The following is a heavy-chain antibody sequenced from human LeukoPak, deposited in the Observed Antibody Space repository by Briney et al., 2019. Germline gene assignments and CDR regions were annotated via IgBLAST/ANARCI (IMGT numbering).Heavy chain of an antibody. J-gene: IGHJ4*02. CDR3: ARDAGAAAGTFDY. Sequence: NPSGTLSLTCAVSGGSISSSNWWSWVRQPPGKGLEWIGEIYHSGSTNYNPSLKSRVTISVDTSKNQFSLKLSSVTAADTAVYYCARDAGAAAGTFDYWGQGTLVTVSS. CDR2: IYHSGST. CDR1: GGSISSSNW. V-gene: IGHV4-4*02. D-gene: IGHD6-13*01.